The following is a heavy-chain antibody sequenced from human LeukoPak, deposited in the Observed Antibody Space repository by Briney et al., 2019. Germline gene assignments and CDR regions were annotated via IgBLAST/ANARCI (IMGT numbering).Heavy chain of an antibody. CDR1: GGSFSGYY. D-gene: IGHD3-9*01. V-gene: IGHV4-34*01. J-gene: IGHJ4*02. Sequence: SETLSLTCAVYGGSFSGYYWSWIRQPPGKGLEWIGEIKHSGSTNYNPSLKSRVTISVDTSKNQFSLELSSVTAADTAVYYCTSDILTGLGHGYWGQGTLVTVSS. CDR3: TSDILTGLGHGY. CDR2: IKHSGST.